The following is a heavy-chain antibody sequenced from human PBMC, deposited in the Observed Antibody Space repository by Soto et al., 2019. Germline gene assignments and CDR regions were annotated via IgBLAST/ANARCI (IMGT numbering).Heavy chain of an antibody. D-gene: IGHD2-8*01. V-gene: IGHV4-59*01. CDR3: ARRYAGNFDY. Sequence: QVQLQESGPGLVKPSETLSLTCTVSGGSISSYYWSWIRQPPGKGLEWIGDIYYTGSTNYNPSLIGRVTISVDTSKNQFSLKLSSVTAADTAVYYCARRYAGNFDYWGQGTLVTVSS. J-gene: IGHJ4*02. CDR1: GGSISSYY. CDR2: IYYTGST.